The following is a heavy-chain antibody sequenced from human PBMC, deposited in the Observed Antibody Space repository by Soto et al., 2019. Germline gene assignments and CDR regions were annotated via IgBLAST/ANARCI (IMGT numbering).Heavy chain of an antibody. CDR3: ARDQGAKAYVY. CDR1: GFTFSSYG. Sequence: QVQLVESGGGVVQPGRSLRLSCAASGFTFSSYGMHWVRQAPGKGLEWVAVIWYDGSNKYYADSVKGRFTISRDNSKHSLYLQMNSMRAEDTAVYYCARDQGAKAYVYWGQGTLVTVSS. V-gene: IGHV3-33*01. D-gene: IGHD1-26*01. J-gene: IGHJ4*02. CDR2: IWYDGSNK.